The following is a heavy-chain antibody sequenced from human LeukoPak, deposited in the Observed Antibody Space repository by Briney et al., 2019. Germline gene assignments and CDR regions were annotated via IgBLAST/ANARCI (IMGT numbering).Heavy chain of an antibody. Sequence: PGGSLRLSCAASGFTFSSYEMNWVRQAPGKGLEWVSYISSSGSTIYYADSVKGRFTISRDNAKNSLYLQMNSLRAEDTAVYYCARAHNWNYGTFDYWGQGTLVTVSS. D-gene: IGHD1-7*01. CDR2: ISSSGSTI. CDR3: ARAHNWNYGTFDY. J-gene: IGHJ4*02. V-gene: IGHV3-48*03. CDR1: GFTFSSYE.